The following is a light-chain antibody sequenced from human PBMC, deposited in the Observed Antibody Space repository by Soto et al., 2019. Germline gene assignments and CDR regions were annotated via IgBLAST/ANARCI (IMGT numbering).Light chain of an antibody. CDR3: QQYGSLPRT. V-gene: IGKV3-20*01. CDR1: QRVSSSF. Sequence: EIVLTQSPGTLSLSPGERATLSCRASQRVSSSFLAWYQQKPGQAPRLLIYGASSRATGIPDRFSGSGSGTDFTLTISRLEPEDFAVYYCQQYGSLPRTFGQGTKVAIK. CDR2: GAS. J-gene: IGKJ1*01.